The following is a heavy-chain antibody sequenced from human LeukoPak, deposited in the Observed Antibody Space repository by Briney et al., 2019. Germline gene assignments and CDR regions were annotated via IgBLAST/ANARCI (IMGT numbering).Heavy chain of an antibody. D-gene: IGHD2-15*01. V-gene: IGHV3-30*18. CDR3: AKDVRLLRGYYFDY. Sequence: PGGSLRLSCAASGFTFSSYGMHWVRQAPGKGLEWVAVISYDGSNKYYADSVKSRFTISRDNSKNTLYLQMNSLRAEDTAVYYCAKDVRLLRGYYFDYWGQGTLVTVSS. CDR2: ISYDGSNK. CDR1: GFTFSSYG. J-gene: IGHJ4*02.